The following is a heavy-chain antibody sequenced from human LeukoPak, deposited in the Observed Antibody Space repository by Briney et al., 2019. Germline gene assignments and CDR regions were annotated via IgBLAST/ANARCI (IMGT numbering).Heavy chain of an antibody. CDR1: GFSFSSYY. D-gene: IGHD2-2*01. CDR3: ARDLRHCSSTSCLPDDAFDI. V-gene: IGHV3-74*01. Sequence: GGSLRLSCAASGFSFSSYYMHWVRQAPGKGLVWVSRINGVASDTIYADSVKGRFTISRDNAKNTLYLQMNSLRAEDTAVYYCARDLRHCSSTSCLPDDAFDIWGQGTMVTVSS. J-gene: IGHJ3*02. CDR2: INGVASDT.